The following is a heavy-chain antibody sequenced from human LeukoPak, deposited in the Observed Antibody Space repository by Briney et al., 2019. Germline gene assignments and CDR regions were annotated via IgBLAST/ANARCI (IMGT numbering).Heavy chain of an antibody. CDR3: ALLTVASDFDY. Sequence: GGSLTLSCAVSRFPFSVYEMNWVRQAPGKGLEWVSNIASSGTTKYYADSVKGRFSISRDNAKSSLYLQMNSLRVEDTAVYYCALLTVASDFDYLGQRALLAVSS. V-gene: IGHV3-48*03. D-gene: IGHD5-12*01. CDR1: RFPFSVYE. CDR2: IASSGTTK. J-gene: IGHJ4*02.